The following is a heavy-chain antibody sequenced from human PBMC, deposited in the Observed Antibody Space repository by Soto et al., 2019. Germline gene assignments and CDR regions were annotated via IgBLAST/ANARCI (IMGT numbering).Heavy chain of an antibody. CDR1: GYTFTGYY. Sequence: ASVKVSCKASGYTFTGYYMHWVRQAPGQGLEWMGWINPNSGGTNYAQKFQGRVTMTRDTSISTAYMELSRLRSDDTAVYYCALRTGDVFSFDYWGQGTLVTVSS. V-gene: IGHV1-2*02. CDR3: ALRTGDVFSFDY. CDR2: INPNSGGT. J-gene: IGHJ4*02. D-gene: IGHD3-16*01.